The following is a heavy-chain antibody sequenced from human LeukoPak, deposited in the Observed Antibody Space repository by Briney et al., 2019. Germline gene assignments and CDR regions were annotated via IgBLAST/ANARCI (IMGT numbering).Heavy chain of an antibody. J-gene: IGHJ6*02. V-gene: IGHV3-23*01. CDR3: AEDLCGDCYPYYYAMDV. D-gene: IGHD2-21*02. Sequence: PGGSLRLSCAASGFTFRSYGLNWVRQAPGKGLEWVSGISGSGGKTYFADSVKGQFTISRDNSKSTVYLQMNGLRGEDTAVYYCAEDLCGDCYPYYYAMDVWGQGTTVTVSS. CDR2: ISGSGGKT. CDR1: GFTFRSYG.